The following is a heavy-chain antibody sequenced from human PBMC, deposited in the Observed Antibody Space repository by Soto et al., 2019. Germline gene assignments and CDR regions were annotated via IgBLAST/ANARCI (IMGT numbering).Heavy chain of an antibody. CDR1: GYSFTSYW. CDR2: IYPGDSDT. Sequence: ESLKNSCKGSGYSFTSYWIGGVRQMPGKGLEWMGIIYPGDSDTRYSPSFQGQVTISADKSISTAYLQWSSLKASDTAIYYCARTAAAGKYYYGVDVWGQGTTVTVSS. J-gene: IGHJ6*02. CDR3: ARTAAAGKYYYGVDV. D-gene: IGHD6-13*01. V-gene: IGHV5-51*01.